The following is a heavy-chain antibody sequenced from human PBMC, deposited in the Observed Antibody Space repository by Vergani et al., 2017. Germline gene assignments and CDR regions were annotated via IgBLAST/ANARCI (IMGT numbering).Heavy chain of an antibody. Sequence: QVQLVESGGGLVKPRGSLRLSCAASGFTFSDYYMSWIRQAPGKGLEWVSYISSSSSYTNYADSVKGRFTISRDNAKNSLYLQMNSLRAEDTAVYYCARIAVAAEYFQHWGQGTLVTVSS. CDR3: ARIAVAAEYFQH. J-gene: IGHJ1*01. CDR2: ISSSSSYT. D-gene: IGHD6-19*01. V-gene: IGHV3-11*05. CDR1: GFTFSDYY.